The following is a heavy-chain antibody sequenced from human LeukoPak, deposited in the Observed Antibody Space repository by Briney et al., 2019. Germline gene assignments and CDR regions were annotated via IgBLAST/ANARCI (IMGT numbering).Heavy chain of an antibody. J-gene: IGHJ5*02. CDR2: ISSSSSYI. CDR1: GFTFSSYS. V-gene: IGHV3-21*01. CDR3: AREYNSGSYVWFDP. D-gene: IGHD3-10*01. Sequence: AGGSLRLSCAASGFTFSSYSMNWVRQAPGKGLEWVSSISSSSSYIYYADSVKGRFTISRDNAKNSLYLQMNSLRAEDTAVYYCAREYNSGSYVWFDPWGQGTLVTVSS.